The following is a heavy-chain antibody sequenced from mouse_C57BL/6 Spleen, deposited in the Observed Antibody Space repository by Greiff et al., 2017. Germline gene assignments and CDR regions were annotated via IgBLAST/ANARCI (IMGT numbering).Heavy chain of an antibody. D-gene: IGHD1-1*01. CDR3: ARKGYGSSSPFDY. Sequence: QVQLQQPGAELVMPGASVKLSCKASGYTFTSYWMHWVKQRPGQGLEWIGEIDPSDSYTNYNQKFKGKSTLTVDKSSSTAYMQLSSLTSEDSAVYYCARKGYGSSSPFDYWGQGTTLTVSS. CDR2: IDPSDSYT. CDR1: GYTFTSYW. V-gene: IGHV1-69*01. J-gene: IGHJ2*01.